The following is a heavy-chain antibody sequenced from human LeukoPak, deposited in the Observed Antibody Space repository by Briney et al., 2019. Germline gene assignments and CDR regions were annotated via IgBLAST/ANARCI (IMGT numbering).Heavy chain of an antibody. Sequence: PSQTLSLTCTVSGGSISSGSYYWSWTRQPAGKGLEWIGRIYTSGSTNYNPSLKSRVTISVDTSKNQFSLKLSSVTAADTAVYYCARGSRYYDSSGYYFWYFDYWGQGTLVTASS. CDR3: ARGSRYYDSSGYYFWYFDY. V-gene: IGHV4-61*02. D-gene: IGHD3-22*01. J-gene: IGHJ4*02. CDR2: IYTSGST. CDR1: GGSISSGSYY.